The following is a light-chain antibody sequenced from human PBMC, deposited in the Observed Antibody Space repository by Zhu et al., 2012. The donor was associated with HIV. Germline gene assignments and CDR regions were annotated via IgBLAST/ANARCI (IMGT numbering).Light chain of an antibody. CDR1: QSISTY. V-gene: IGKV1-39*01. J-gene: IGKJ3*01. CDR3: QQTYDSPRFT. CDR2: GAS. Sequence: DIQMTQSPSSLSASVGDTVTTTCRASQSISTYVNWYQHKPGNAPKVLIYGASRLHTGVPSRFSGRGSGTDFTLTIGSLQPEDFATYFCQQTYDSPRFTFGPGTKVDMK.